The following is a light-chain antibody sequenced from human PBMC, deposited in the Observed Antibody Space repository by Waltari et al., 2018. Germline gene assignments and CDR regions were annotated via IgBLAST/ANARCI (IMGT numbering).Light chain of an antibody. CDR3: QQYYSTPPT. V-gene: IGKV4-1*01. CDR2: WAS. Sequence: DIVRTQSTDSLAVSLGERAALGCKSSPSLLYSLNNKYYLAWYQQKPGQPPKHPISWASTRTSGVPDRFSGNGSGTDFTLSVSSLHAEGVAVYYCQQYYSTPPTFGQGTRVEIK. CDR1: PSLLYSLNNKYY. J-gene: IGKJ1*01.